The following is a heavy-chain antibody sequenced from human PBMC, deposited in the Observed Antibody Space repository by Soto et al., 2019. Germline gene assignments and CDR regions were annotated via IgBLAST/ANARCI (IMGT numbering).Heavy chain of an antibody. J-gene: IGHJ4*02. V-gene: IGHV1-2*04. CDR1: GYTFTGYY. CDR2: INPNSGGT. D-gene: IGHD2-15*01. Sequence: QVQLVQSGAEVKKPGASVKVSCKASGYTFTGYYMHWVRQAPGQGLEWMGWINPNSGGTNYAQKFQGWVTMTRDTSISPAYMELSRLGSDDTAVYYCAKGRDRCSGGSCYLNYWGQGTLVTVSS. CDR3: AKGRDRCSGGSCYLNY.